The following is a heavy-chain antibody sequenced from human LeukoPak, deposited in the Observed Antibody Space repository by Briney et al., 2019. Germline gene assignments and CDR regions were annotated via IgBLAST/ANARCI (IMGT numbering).Heavy chain of an antibody. CDR1: GGSISSSSYY. V-gene: IGHV4-39*01. Sequence: PSETLSLTCTVSGGSISSSSYYWGWIRQPPGKGLEWIGSIYYSGSTYYNPSLKSRVTISVDTSKNQFSLKLSSVTAADTAVCYCARLIVAAAVDYWGQGTLVTVSS. CDR3: ARLIVAAAVDY. J-gene: IGHJ4*02. D-gene: IGHD6-13*01. CDR2: IYYSGST.